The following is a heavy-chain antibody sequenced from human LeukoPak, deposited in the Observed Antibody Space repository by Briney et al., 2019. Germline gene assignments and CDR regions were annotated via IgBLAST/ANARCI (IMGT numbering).Heavy chain of an antibody. CDR3: AKDQGATDFWSGFDY. V-gene: IGHV3-23*01. Sequence: GGSLRLSCAASGFTFSSYAMSWVRQAPGKGLEWVSAISGSGGSTYYADSVKGRFTISRDNSKNTLYLQMNSLRAEDTAVYYCAKDQGATDFWSGFDYWGQGTLVTVSS. CDR2: ISGSGGST. CDR1: GFTFSSYA. D-gene: IGHD3-3*01. J-gene: IGHJ4*02.